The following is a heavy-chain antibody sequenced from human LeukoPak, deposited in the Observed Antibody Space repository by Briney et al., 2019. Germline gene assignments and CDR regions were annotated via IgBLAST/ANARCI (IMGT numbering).Heavy chain of an antibody. V-gene: IGHV4-34*01. D-gene: IGHD2-2*01. J-gene: IGHJ3*02. CDR3: AKDRCSSTSCYAGAFDI. CDR2: INHSGST. Sequence: SETLSLTCAVYGGSFSGYYWSWIRQPPGKGLEWIGEINHSGSTNYNPSLKSRVTISVDTSKNQFSLKLSSVTAADTAVYYCAKDRCSSTSCYAGAFDIWGQGTMVTVSS. CDR1: GGSFSGYY.